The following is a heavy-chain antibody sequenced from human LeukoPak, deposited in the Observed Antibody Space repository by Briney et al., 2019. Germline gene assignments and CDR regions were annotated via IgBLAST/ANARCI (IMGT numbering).Heavy chain of an antibody. V-gene: IGHV3-74*01. CDR1: GFPFSNYR. CDR3: ARPDGHGIDP. Sequence: GGSLRLSCAASGFPFSNYRMHWVRQAPGRGLEWVSRVISVGRTTTYTDSVKGRFTISRDNAKNTLYLQMNSLRAEDTAVYYCARPDGHGIDPWGQGTLVTVSS. CDR2: VISVGRTT. J-gene: IGHJ5*02. D-gene: IGHD2-21*01.